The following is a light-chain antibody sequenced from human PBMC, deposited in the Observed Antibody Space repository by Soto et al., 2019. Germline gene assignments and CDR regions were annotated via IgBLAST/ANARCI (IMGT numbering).Light chain of an antibody. J-gene: IGKJ1*01. V-gene: IGKV3-20*01. Sequence: DIVLTQSPGTLSLSPGERATLSCRASQSVTSCSFAWSQQQPGQAPSLLIYGTSSRATGIPDRFSGSGSGTDFTLTISSLEPEDFAVYYCQQYSRSPQTFGQGTKVEIK. CDR3: QQYSRSPQT. CDR1: QSVTSCS. CDR2: GTS.